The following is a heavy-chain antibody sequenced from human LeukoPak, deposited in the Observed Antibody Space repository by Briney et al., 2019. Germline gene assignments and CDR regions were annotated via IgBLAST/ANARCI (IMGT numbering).Heavy chain of an antibody. Sequence: SVKVSCKASGGTFSSYAISWVRQAPGQGLEWMGGIIPIFGTANYAQKFQGRVTITADESTSTAYMELSSLRSEDTAVYYCARVQSRTTVARFDYWGQGTLVTVSS. V-gene: IGHV1-69*13. CDR3: ARVQSRTTVARFDY. CDR2: IIPIFGTA. J-gene: IGHJ4*02. D-gene: IGHD4-23*01. CDR1: GGTFSSYA.